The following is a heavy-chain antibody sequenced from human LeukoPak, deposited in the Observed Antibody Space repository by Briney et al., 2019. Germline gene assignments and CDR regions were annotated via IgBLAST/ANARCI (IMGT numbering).Heavy chain of an antibody. Sequence: GGSLRLSCAASGFTFSSYGMHWVRQAPGKGLEWVAVISIGGNIQYYTDSVKGRFTISRDNSKNTLYLQMNSLRPEDTAVYYCARDIGVNMIWGQGTLVTVSS. V-gene: IGHV3-30*03. CDR3: ARDIGVNMI. CDR1: GFTFSSYG. CDR2: ISIGGNIQ. J-gene: IGHJ4*02. D-gene: IGHD3-22*01.